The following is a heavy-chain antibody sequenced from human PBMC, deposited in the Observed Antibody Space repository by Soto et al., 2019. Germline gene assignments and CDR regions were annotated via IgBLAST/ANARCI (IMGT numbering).Heavy chain of an antibody. CDR2: IHGGGNRA. CDR3: ANNKGRVTTSGHFDY. V-gene: IGHV3-23*03. D-gene: IGHD4-17*01. CDR1: GFTVSGYA. Sequence: EVQLLETGGDLVQPGRSLRLSCAASGFTVSGYAMSSVRQAPGKGREWVSVIHGGGNRAYYAETVKGRLTISRDNTRNSRYMQMRSLGGDDTAVYYGANNKGRVTTSGHFDYWGQGTLVTVSS. J-gene: IGHJ4*02.